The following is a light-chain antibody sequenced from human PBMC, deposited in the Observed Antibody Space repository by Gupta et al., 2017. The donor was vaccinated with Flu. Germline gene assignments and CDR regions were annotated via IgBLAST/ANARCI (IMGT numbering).Light chain of an antibody. CDR1: KGNSNA. CDR3: QPSNI. Sequence: IQLTQSPSSLSASVGDRFTITCRTSKGNSNAVAWYQQKPGKAHELLIYEASKMLSGVTSRLRGSASGTDFTRTPRGMPTEDCDTDDGQPSNIFGHGTRVDIK. CDR2: EAS. J-gene: IGKJ3*01. V-gene: IGKV1-13*02.